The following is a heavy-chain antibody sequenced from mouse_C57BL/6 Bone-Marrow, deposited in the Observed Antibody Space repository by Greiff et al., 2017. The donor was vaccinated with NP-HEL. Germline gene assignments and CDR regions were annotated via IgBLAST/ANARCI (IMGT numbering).Heavy chain of an antibody. CDR1: GYSFTGYF. J-gene: IGHJ3*01. CDR3: AREITTVLALPPFAY. V-gene: IGHV1-20*01. CDR2: INPYNGDT. Sequence: VQLQQSGPELVKPGDSVKISCKASGYSFTGYFMNWVMQSHGKSLEWIGRINPYNGDTFYNQKFKGKATLTVDKSSSTAHMELRSLTSEDSAVYYCAREITTVLALPPFAYWGQGTLVTVSA. D-gene: IGHD1-1*01.